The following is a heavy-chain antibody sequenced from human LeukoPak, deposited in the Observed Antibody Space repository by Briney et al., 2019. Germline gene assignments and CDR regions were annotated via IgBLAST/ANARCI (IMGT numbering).Heavy chain of an antibody. CDR1: GFTFSSYS. Sequence: PGGSLRLSCAASGFTFSSYSMNWVRQAPGKGLEWVSSISSSSSYIYYADSVKGRFTISRDNAKNSLYLQMNSLRAEDTAVYYCARTAGSGRYREIDYWGQGTLVTVSS. CDR3: ARTAGSGRYREIDY. CDR2: ISSSSSYI. V-gene: IGHV3-21*01. J-gene: IGHJ4*02. D-gene: IGHD6-19*01.